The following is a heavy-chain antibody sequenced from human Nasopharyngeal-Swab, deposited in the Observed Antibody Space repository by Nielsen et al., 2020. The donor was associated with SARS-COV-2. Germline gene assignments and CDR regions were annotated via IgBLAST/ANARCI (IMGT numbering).Heavy chain of an antibody. J-gene: IGHJ4*02. Sequence: SLKISCAASGFTFDDYAMHWVRQAPGKGLEWVSGISWNSGSTGYADSVTGRFTISRDNAKNSLYLQMNSLRAEDTALYYCAKDRLRYSSSWYGFIHWGQGTLVTVSS. D-gene: IGHD6-13*01. V-gene: IGHV3-9*01. CDR2: ISWNSGST. CDR1: GFTFDDYA. CDR3: AKDRLRYSSSWYGFIH.